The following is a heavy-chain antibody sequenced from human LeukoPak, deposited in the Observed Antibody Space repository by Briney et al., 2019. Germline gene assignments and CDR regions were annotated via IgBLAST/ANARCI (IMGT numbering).Heavy chain of an antibody. Sequence: ASVKVSCKASGYTFTGYYMHWVRQAPGQGLEWMGWINPNSGDTNYAPKFQGRVTMARDTSISTAYMELSGLRSDDTAVFYCARVEMATITVDYWGQGTLVTVSS. CDR2: INPNSGDT. J-gene: IGHJ4*02. V-gene: IGHV1-2*02. D-gene: IGHD5-24*01. CDR1: GYTFTGYY. CDR3: ARVEMATITVDY.